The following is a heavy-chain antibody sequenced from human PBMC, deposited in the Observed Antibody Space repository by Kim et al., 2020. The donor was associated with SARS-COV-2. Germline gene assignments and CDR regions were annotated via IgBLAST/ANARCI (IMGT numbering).Heavy chain of an antibody. CDR3: ARWFDL. Sequence: RSKWYYAYEVSVKRRITINPDTSKNQFCLQLNSVTPEDTAVYYCARWFDLWGQGTLVTVSS. V-gene: IGHV6-1*01. J-gene: IGHJ4*02. CDR2: RSKWYY.